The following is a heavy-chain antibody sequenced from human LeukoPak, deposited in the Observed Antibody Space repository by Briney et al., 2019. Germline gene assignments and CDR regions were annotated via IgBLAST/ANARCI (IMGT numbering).Heavy chain of an antibody. J-gene: IGHJ6*02. CDR1: GGSISSGGYY. D-gene: IGHD5-18*01. CDR3: ARQGSTAMAARVSYYYYGMDV. V-gene: IGHV4-30-2*01. CDR2: IYHSGST. Sequence: PSETLSLTCTVSGGSISSGGYYWSWIRQPPGKGLEWIGYIYHSGSTYYNPSLKSRVTISVDTSKNQFSLKLSSVTAADTAVYYCARQGSTAMAARVSYYYYGMDVWGQGTTVTVSS.